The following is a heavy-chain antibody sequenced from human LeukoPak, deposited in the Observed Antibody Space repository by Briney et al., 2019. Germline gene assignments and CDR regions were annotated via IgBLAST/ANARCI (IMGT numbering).Heavy chain of an antibody. CDR3: ARVGAVIAARPFDY. CDR2: INPNSGGT. D-gene: IGHD6-6*01. Sequence: ASVKVSCKASGYTFTGYYMHWVRQAPGQGLEWMGWINPNSGGTNYAQKFQGRVTMTRDTSISTAYMELSRLRSDDTAVYYCARVGAVIAARPFDYWGQGTLVTVSS. CDR1: GYTFTGYY. J-gene: IGHJ4*02. V-gene: IGHV1-2*02.